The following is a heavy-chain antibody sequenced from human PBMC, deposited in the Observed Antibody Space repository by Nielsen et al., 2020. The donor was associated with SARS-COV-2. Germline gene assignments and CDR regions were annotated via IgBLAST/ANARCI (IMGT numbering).Heavy chain of an antibody. Sequence: GGSLRLSCAASGFTVSGKNTNWVRRAPGKGLERVSVIYSGGGTYCADSVKGRFTISRDNSKNTLYLQMNSLRAEDTAAYYCAKGSQFSSSWYDYWGQGTLVTVSS. CDR1: GFTVSGKN. V-gene: IGHV3-53*01. J-gene: IGHJ4*02. D-gene: IGHD6-13*01. CDR2: IYSGGGT. CDR3: AKGSQFSSSWYDY.